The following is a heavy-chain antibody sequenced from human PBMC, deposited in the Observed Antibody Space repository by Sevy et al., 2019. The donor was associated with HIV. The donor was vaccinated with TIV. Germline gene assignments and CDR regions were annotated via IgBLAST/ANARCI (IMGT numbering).Heavy chain of an antibody. Sequence: GGSLRLSCAASGFTFDDYAMHWVRQAPGKGLEWVSGISWNSGSIGYADSGKGRFTISRDNAKNSLYLQMNSLRAEDTALYYCAKDMGITIFGVVTSLVDYWGQGTLVTVSS. CDR1: GFTFDDYA. D-gene: IGHD3-3*01. J-gene: IGHJ4*02. V-gene: IGHV3-9*01. CDR3: AKDMGITIFGVVTSLVDY. CDR2: ISWNSGSI.